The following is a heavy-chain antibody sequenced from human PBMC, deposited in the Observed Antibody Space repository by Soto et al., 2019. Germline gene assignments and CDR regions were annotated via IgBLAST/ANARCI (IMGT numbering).Heavy chain of an antibody. CDR1: GFSFTASGVG. V-gene: IGHV2-5*01. Sequence: QITLRESGPTLVKPTQTLTVTCSFSGFSFTASGVGVGWFRQPPGQALQWLALIYWNGNERYCPSLNKRLTVTKDTSKNQVVLTMTNVDPVDTATYFCAHELSGYYYVMDVWGPGTNVTVSS. J-gene: IGHJ6*02. D-gene: IGHD3-10*02. CDR2: IYWNGNE. CDR3: AHELSGYYYVMDV.